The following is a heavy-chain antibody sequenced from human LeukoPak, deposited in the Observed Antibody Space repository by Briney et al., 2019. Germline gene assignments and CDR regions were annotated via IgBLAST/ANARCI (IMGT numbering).Heavy chain of an antibody. CDR1: GGSISSSSYY. J-gene: IGHJ4*02. Sequence: SETLSLTCTVSGGSISSSSYYWGWIRQPPGKGLEWIASIYYSGSTYYNPSLKSRVTISVDTSKNQFSLKLSSVTAADTAVYYCASCRFLERLLLSQYYFDYWGQGTLVTVSS. V-gene: IGHV4-39*07. CDR2: IYYSGST. D-gene: IGHD3-3*01. CDR3: ASCRFLERLLLSQYYFDY.